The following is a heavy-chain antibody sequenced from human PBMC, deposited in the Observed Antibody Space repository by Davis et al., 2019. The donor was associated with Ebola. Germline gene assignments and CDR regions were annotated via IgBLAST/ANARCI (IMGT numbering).Heavy chain of an antibody. J-gene: IGHJ6*02. V-gene: IGHV3-7*03. CDR2: IKQDGGEK. D-gene: IGHD4-23*01. CDR1: GLIFSNCD. Sequence: GGSLRLSCATSGLIFSNCDMHWVRQAPGKGPEWVAIIKQDGGEKYYVDSVKGRFTISRDNAKNSLFLQMNSLRAEDTALYYCASGDGRGNSYDMDVWGQGTTVTVSS. CDR3: ASGDGRGNSYDMDV.